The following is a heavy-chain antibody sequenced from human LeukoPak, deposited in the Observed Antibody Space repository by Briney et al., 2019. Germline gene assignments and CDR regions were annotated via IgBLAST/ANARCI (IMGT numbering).Heavy chain of an antibody. J-gene: IGHJ4*02. CDR3: ARGAGGYTYG. V-gene: IGHV3-9*01. CDR1: GFTFDDYA. D-gene: IGHD5-18*01. CDR2: ISWNSGSI. Sequence: GGSLRLSCAASGFTFDDYAMHWVRQAPGKGLEWVSGISWNSGSIGYADSVKGRFTISRDNAKNTLYLQMNSLRAEDTAVYYCARGAGGYTYGWGQGTLVTVSS.